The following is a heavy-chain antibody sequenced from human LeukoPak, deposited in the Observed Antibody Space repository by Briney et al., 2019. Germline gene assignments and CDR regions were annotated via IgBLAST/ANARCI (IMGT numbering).Heavy chain of an antibody. D-gene: IGHD6-6*01. CDR1: GFTFSTYW. V-gene: IGHV3-7*01. CDR3: ARDPTASILYYFDY. Sequence: GGSLSLSCAASGFTFSTYWMSWVRQAPGKGLEWVANIKPHGSVKYYVDSVKGRFTISRDNAKNSLYLQMNSLRAEDTAVYYCARDPTASILYYFDYWGQGTLVTVSS. J-gene: IGHJ4*02. CDR2: IKPHGSVK.